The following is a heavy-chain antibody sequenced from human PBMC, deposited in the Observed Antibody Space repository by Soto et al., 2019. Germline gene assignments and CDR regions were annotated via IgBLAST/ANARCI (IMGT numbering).Heavy chain of an antibody. D-gene: IGHD2-2*01. CDR3: AIVACISTMCKSDMDA. V-gene: IGHV1-69*06. CDR2: VIPIFGTA. Sequence: SVKVSSKACGGTVSSHAISWVRQASGQRLERMGAVIPIFGTANYAHKFQGRVTITADNSTSTAYMELSSLRSEDTAVYYCAIVACISTMCKSDMDARGQHSTFTVSS. CDR1: GGTVSSHA. J-gene: IGHJ6*02.